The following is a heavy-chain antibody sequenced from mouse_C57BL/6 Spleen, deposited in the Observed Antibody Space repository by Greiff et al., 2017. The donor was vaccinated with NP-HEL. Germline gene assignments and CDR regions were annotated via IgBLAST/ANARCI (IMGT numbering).Heavy chain of an antibody. D-gene: IGHD4-1*01. V-gene: IGHV1-82*01. CDR1: GYAFSSSW. Sequence: VQLQQSGPELVKPGASVKISCKASGYAFSSSWLNWVQQRPGKGLEWIGRIYPGDGDTNYNGKFKGKATLTADKSSSTAYMQLSSLTSEDSAVYFCARNWDFDDWGKGTTLTVSS. CDR2: IYPGDGDT. J-gene: IGHJ2*01. CDR3: ARNWDFDD.